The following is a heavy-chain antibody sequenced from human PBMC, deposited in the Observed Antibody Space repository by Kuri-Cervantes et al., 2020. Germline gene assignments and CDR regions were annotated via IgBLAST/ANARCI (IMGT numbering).Heavy chain of an antibody. CDR1: GYTFSDYY. J-gene: IGHJ6*03. CDR2: INPKNGGT. D-gene: IGHD1-7*01. CDR3: AITGTYYYYYMDV. V-gene: IGHV1-2*02. Sequence: ASVKVSCKASGYTFSDYYIHWVRQAPGQGPEWMGWINPKNGGTDYAQKFQGRVTVTRDMSINTVYMELSSLRSEDTAVYYCAITGTYYYYYMDVWGKGTTVTVSS.